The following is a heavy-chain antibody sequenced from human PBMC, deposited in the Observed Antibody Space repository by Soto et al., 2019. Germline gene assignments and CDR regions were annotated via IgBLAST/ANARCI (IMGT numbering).Heavy chain of an antibody. V-gene: IGHV5-51*01. J-gene: IGHJ4*02. D-gene: IGHD3-3*01. Sequence: PGESLKISCKGSGYNFAGYWIAWVRQMPGKGLELMGIIHPSDSDTRYRPSFQGQVTISADKSISSAYLQWGSLRASDTAMYYCARGGVSTRTFDYWGQGTPVTVSS. CDR2: IHPSDSDT. CDR3: ARGGVSTRTFDY. CDR1: GYNFAGYW.